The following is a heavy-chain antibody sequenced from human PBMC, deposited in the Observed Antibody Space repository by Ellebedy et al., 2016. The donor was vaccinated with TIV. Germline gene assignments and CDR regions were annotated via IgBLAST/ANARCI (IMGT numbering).Heavy chain of an antibody. CDR3: ARDQWLGRAYYFDS. CDR1: GFTFSNYW. Sequence: GESLKISCATSGFTFSNYWMTWVRQAPGKGLEWVANIKQDGSEKYCVDSVKGRFSISRDNAKNSLYVQMNSLTDEDTAVYYCARDQWLGRAYYFDSWGQGTLVTVSS. CDR2: IKQDGSEK. J-gene: IGHJ4*02. V-gene: IGHV3-7*01. D-gene: IGHD6-19*01.